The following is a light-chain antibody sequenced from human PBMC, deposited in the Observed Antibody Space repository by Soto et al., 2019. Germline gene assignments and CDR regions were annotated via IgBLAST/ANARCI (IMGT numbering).Light chain of an antibody. V-gene: IGLV1-44*01. CDR1: SSNIGSNF. Sequence: QSVLTQPPSLSETPGQRVTISCSGSSSNIGSNFVNWYQQLSGTAPKLLIHSDNERPSGVPDRFSGSRSGTSASLAISGLQSEDEAEYYCAAWDDSLNGVVFGGGTKLTVL. CDR2: SDN. CDR3: AAWDDSLNGVV. J-gene: IGLJ2*01.